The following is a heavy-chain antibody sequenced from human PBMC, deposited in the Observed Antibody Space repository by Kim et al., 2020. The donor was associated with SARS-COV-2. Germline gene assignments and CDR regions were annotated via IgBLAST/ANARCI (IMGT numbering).Heavy chain of an antibody. Sequence: SETLSLTCAVSGGSISSSNWWSWVRQPPGKGLEWIGEIYHSGSTNYNPSLKSRVTISVDKSKNQFSLKLSSVTAADTAVYYCARTYSSGWYGPFDYWGQGTLVTVSS. V-gene: IGHV4-4*02. CDR1: GGSISSSNW. D-gene: IGHD6-19*01. CDR3: ARTYSSGWYGPFDY. CDR2: IYHSGST. J-gene: IGHJ4*02.